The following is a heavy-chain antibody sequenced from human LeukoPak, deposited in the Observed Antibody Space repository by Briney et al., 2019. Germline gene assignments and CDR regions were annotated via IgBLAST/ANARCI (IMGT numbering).Heavy chain of an antibody. J-gene: IGHJ4*02. D-gene: IGHD4-23*01. CDR2: IRSKANSYAT. CDR3: TRHLDGGNTD. CDR1: GFTFSGSA. Sequence: GGSLRLSCAASGFTFSGSAMHWVRQASGKGLEWVGRIRSKANSYATAYAASVKGRFTISRDDSKNTAYLQMDSLKTEDTAVYYCTRHLDGGNTDWGQGTLVTVSS. V-gene: IGHV3-73*01.